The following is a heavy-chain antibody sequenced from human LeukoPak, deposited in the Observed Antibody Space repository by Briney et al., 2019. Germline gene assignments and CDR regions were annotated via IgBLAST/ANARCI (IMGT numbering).Heavy chain of an antibody. J-gene: IGHJ6*03. V-gene: IGHV4-39*01. Sequence: SGTLSLTCTVSGGSISSSSYYWGWIRQPPGKGLEWIGSIYYSGSTYYNPSLKSRVTISVDTSKNQFSLKLSSVTAADTAVYYCARHEEDGRVYYMDVWGKGTTVTISS. CDR1: GGSISSSSYY. CDR3: ARHEEDGRVYYMDV. CDR2: IYYSGST.